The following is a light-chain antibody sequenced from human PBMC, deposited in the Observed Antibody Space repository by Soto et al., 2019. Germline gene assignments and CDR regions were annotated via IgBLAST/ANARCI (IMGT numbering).Light chain of an antibody. CDR1: PGIAPD. CDR3: QKYNRAPLT. J-gene: IGKJ4*01. Sequence: DVQMTQSPSSLSAFVGDRDPITCRASPGIAPDLAWFQQKPGKVPKPLIYATSTLQSGVPSRFSGSGSGTDFTLTINSLQPEDVGTYYCQKYNRAPLTFGGGTKVEIK. V-gene: IGKV1-27*01. CDR2: ATS.